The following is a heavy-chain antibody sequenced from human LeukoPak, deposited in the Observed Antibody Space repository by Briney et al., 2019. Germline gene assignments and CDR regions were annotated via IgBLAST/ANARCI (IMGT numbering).Heavy chain of an antibody. CDR2: ISLDGST. CDR1: GFTFSRYW. CDR3: ASGYSDYALGY. Sequence: GGSLRLSCAASGFTFSRYWMHWVRQVPGKGLVWASRISLDGSTTYADSVKGRFTISRDNAKNMLYLQMNSLRAEDTALYYCASGYSDYALGYWGQGTLVTVSS. V-gene: IGHV3-74*01. D-gene: IGHD5-12*01. J-gene: IGHJ4*02.